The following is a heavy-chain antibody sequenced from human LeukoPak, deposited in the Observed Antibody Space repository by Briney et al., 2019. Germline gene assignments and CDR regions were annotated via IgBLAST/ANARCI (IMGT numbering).Heavy chain of an antibody. D-gene: IGHD3-16*02. V-gene: IGHV4-4*07. CDR1: GGSISSYY. Sequence: PSETLSLTCTVSGGSISSYYWSWIRQPAGKGLEWIGRIYTSGSTNYNPSLKSRVTMSVDTSKNQFSLKLSSVTAADTAVYYCARSNYVWGSYRPRQSDAFDIWGQGTMVTVSS. J-gene: IGHJ3*02. CDR3: ARSNYVWGSYRPRQSDAFDI. CDR2: IYTSGST.